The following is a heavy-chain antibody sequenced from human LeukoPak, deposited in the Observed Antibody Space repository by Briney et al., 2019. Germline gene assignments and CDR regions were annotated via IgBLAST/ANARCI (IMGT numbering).Heavy chain of an antibody. D-gene: IGHD3-16*01. CDR3: AREARGLSIDY. J-gene: IGHJ4*02. V-gene: IGHV3-30*03. Sequence: GGSLRLSCAASGFTFSSYAMSWVRQAPGKGLEWVSAISSDGSKKYYADSVKGRFTISRDNSKNTLDLQMNSLKSDDTAMYYCAREARGLSIDYWGQGTLVTVSS. CDR1: GFTFSSYA. CDR2: ISSDGSKK.